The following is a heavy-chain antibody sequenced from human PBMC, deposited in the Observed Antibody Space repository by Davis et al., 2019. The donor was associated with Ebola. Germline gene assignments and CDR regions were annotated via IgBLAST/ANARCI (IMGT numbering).Heavy chain of an antibody. V-gene: IGHV4-61*08. CDR1: GGSISSGDYY. D-gene: IGHD4/OR15-4a*01. Sequence: GSLRLSCTVSGGSISSGDYYWSWIRQPPGKGLEWIGYIYYSGSTNYNPSLKSRVTISVDTSKNQFSLKLSSVTAADTAVYYCASSSNYFWYFDLWGRGTLVTVSS. CDR2: IYYSGST. J-gene: IGHJ2*01. CDR3: ASSSNYFWYFDL.